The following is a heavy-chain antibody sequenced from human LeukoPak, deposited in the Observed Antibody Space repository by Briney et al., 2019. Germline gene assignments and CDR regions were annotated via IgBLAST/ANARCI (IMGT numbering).Heavy chain of an antibody. D-gene: IGHD3-16*01. Sequence: GESLKISCKGSGYSFTTYWIAWVRQMPGKGLEWMGIIYPGDSETRYSPSFQGQVAFSADKSISTAYLQWNSLKASDTAMYYCARPQYNMITGHGAFDIWGQGTMVTVSS. J-gene: IGHJ3*02. V-gene: IGHV5-51*01. CDR2: IYPGDSET. CDR3: ARPQYNMITGHGAFDI. CDR1: GYSFTTYW.